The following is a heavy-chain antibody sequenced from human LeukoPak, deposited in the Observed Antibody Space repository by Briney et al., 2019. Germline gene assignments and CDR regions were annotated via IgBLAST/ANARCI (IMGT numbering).Heavy chain of an antibody. CDR3: ARGIAVAGTYPGPYYFDY. CDR2: IHNSGST. Sequence: SETLSLTCTVSGGSISSYISSYHWSWIRQPPGKGLEWIGHIHNSGSTKYNPSLKSRVTISLDRSKNQFSLKLSSVTAADTAVYYCARGIAVAGTYPGPYYFDYWGQGTLVTVSS. D-gene: IGHD6-19*01. CDR1: GGSISSYISSYH. J-gene: IGHJ4*02. V-gene: IGHV4-61*05.